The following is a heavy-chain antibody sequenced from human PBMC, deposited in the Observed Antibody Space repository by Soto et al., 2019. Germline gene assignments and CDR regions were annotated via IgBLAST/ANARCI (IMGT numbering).Heavy chain of an antibody. CDR3: ARVTIFGVDTHYYGMDV. V-gene: IGHV1-69*13. J-gene: IGHJ6*02. Sequence: GASVKLSCKASGYTFTSYGISWVRQAPGQGLEWMGGTIPIFGTANYAQKFQGRVTITADESTSTAYMELSSLRSEDTAVYYCARVTIFGVDTHYYGMDVWGQGTTVTVSS. CDR1: GYTFTSYG. D-gene: IGHD3-3*01. CDR2: TIPIFGTA.